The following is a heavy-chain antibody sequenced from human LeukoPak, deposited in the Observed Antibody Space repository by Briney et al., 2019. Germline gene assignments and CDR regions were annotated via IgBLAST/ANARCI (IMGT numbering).Heavy chain of an antibody. CDR3: ARDGGYSYGRTP. J-gene: IGHJ5*02. V-gene: IGHV3-30-3*01. D-gene: IGHD5-18*01. Sequence: SGGSLRLSCAASGFTFSNYAMHWVRQAPGKGLEWVAVISYDGSNKYYADSVKGRFTISRDNSKNTLYLQMNSLRAEDTAVYYCARDGGYSYGRTPWGQGTLVTVSS. CDR1: GFTFSNYA. CDR2: ISYDGSNK.